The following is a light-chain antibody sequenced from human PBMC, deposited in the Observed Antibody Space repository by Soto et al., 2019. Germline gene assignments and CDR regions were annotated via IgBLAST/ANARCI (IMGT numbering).Light chain of an antibody. Sequence: EIVLTQSPETLSLSPGERATLSCMASQSVSSYLAWYQQKPGQAPRLLIYDASSRATGIPDRFSGSGSGTDFTLTISRLEPEDFAVYYCQQYGSSPRTFGQGTKVDIK. CDR3: QQYGSSPRT. CDR1: QSVSSY. J-gene: IGKJ1*01. V-gene: IGKV3-20*01. CDR2: DAS.